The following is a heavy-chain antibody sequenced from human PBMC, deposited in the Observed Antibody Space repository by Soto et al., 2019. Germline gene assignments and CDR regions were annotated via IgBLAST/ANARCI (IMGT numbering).Heavy chain of an antibody. CDR3: AREDESSGYAGTFHH. D-gene: IGHD3-22*01. V-gene: IGHV3-30-3*01. CDR1: GFSLSDRV. Sequence: QVQLVESGGDVVQPGRSLRLSCAASGFSLSDRVMHWVRQAPGKGLDWVALISHDEVNKVYTDSVKGRFTISRDISKNTVFLQMDSLKPEDTAVYFCAREDESSGYAGTFHHWGQGTLVTVSS. J-gene: IGHJ1*01. CDR2: ISHDEVNK.